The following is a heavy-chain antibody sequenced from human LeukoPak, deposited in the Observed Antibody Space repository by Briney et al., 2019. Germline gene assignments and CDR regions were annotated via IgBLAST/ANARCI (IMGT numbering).Heavy chain of an antibody. CDR1: GGSISTSNYF. CDR3: ARHGTTVTPFDY. CDR2: ISYSGST. V-gene: IGHV4-61*05. Sequence: SETLSLTCTASGGSISTSNYFWGWIRQPPGKGLEWIGTISYSGSTNYNPSLKSRVTISVDTSKNQFSLKLSSVTAADTAVYYCARHGTTVTPFDYWGQGTLVTVSS. D-gene: IGHD4-17*01. J-gene: IGHJ4*02.